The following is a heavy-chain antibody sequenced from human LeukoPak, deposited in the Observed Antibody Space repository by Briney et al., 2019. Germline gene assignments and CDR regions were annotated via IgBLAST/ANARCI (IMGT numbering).Heavy chain of an antibody. V-gene: IGHV4-31*03. D-gene: IGHD2-2*01. CDR2: IYYSGST. J-gene: IGHJ4*02. CDR1: GGSISSGGYY. CDR3: AREAVPAALDY. Sequence: SETLSLTCTVSGGSISSGGYYWSWIRQHPGKGLEWIGYIYYSGSTYYNPSLKSRVTISVDTSKNQFSLKLSSVTAADTAVYYCAREAVPAALDYWGQGTLVTVSP.